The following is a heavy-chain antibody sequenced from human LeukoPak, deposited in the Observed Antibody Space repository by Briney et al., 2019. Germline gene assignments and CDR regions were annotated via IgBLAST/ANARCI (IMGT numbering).Heavy chain of an antibody. J-gene: IGHJ3*02. Sequence: SETLSLTCTVSGGSISSGSYYWSWIRQPAGKGLEWIRRIYTSGSTNYNPSLKSRVTISVDTSKTQFSLKLSSVTAADTAVYYCARDVDRSSYYYENAFDIWGQGTMVTVSS. D-gene: IGHD3-22*01. V-gene: IGHV4-61*02. CDR2: IYTSGST. CDR1: GGSISSGSYY. CDR3: ARDVDRSSYYYENAFDI.